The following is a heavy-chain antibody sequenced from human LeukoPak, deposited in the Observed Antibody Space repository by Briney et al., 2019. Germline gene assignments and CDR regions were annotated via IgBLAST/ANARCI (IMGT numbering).Heavy chain of an antibody. J-gene: IGHJ4*02. Sequence: ASVKVSCKASGYTFTSYYIHWVRQAPGQGLEWMGIINPSGGSTSYAQQFQGRATMTRDTSTSTVYMELSSLRSEDTAVYYCARVFAAAGTGAIGYWGQGTLVTVSS. D-gene: IGHD6-13*01. CDR2: INPSGGST. CDR3: ARVFAAAGTGAIGY. CDR1: GYTFTSYY. V-gene: IGHV1-46*01.